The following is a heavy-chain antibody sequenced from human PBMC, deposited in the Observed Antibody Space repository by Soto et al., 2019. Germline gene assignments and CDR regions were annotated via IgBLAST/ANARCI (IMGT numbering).Heavy chain of an antibody. Sequence: QVQLVQSGAEVKKPGASVKVSCKASGYTFTSYDINWVRQATGQGLEWMGWMNPNSGNTGYAQKCQGRVTMTRNTSISTAYMELSSRRSEDTAVYYCARVGGDSSGWPLGFDYWGQGTLVTVSS. J-gene: IGHJ4*02. V-gene: IGHV1-8*01. CDR1: GYTFTSYD. D-gene: IGHD6-19*01. CDR2: MNPNSGNT. CDR3: ARVGGDSSGWPLGFDY.